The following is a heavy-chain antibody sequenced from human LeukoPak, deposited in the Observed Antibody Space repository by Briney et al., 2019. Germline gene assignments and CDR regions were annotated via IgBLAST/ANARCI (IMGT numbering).Heavy chain of an antibody. CDR2: IFNGGST. CDR1: GFAVSSNH. Sequence: WGSLRLSCAASGFAVSSNHMNWVRQAPGKGLEWVSVIFNGGSTYYADSVKGRFTISRDNSKNTLYLQMNSLRAEDTAVYYCATSIVGLTYDEHFQHWGQGTLVTVSS. CDR3: ATSIVGLTYDEHFQH. V-gene: IGHV3-53*01. J-gene: IGHJ1*01. D-gene: IGHD1-26*01.